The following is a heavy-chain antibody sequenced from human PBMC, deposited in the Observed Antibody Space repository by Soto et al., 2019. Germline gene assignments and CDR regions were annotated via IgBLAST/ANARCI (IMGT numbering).Heavy chain of an antibody. CDR1: GFTLRSFT. CDR2: ISSNSAYI. CDR3: TRDASRDSSARGWFDP. D-gene: IGHD6-13*01. Sequence: PGGSLRLSCAASGFTLRSFTMNWVRQAPGKGLEWVSTISSNSAYIYYTDALRGRFTISRDNAKNSLHLQMNSPRAEDTAVYYCTRDASRDSSARGWFDPWGPGTLVTVSS. J-gene: IGHJ5*02. V-gene: IGHV3-21*01.